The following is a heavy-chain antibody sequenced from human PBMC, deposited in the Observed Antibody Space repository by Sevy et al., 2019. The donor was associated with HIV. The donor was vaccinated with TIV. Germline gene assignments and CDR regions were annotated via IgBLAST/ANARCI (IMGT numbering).Heavy chain of an antibody. CDR1: GGSISSGGYF. CDR3: ARGHYYDSSGYFDY. V-gene: IGHV4-31*03. J-gene: IGHJ4*02. Sequence: SETLSLTCTVSGGSISSGGYFWSWIRQHPGKGLESIGYIYYSGSTYYNPSLKSRVTISVDTSKNQFSLKLSSVTAADSAVYYCARGHYYDSSGYFDYWGQGTLVTVSS. CDR2: IYYSGST. D-gene: IGHD3-22*01.